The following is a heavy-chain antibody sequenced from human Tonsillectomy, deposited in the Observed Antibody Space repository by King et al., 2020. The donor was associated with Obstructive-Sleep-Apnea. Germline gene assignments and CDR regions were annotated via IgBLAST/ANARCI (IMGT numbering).Heavy chain of an antibody. CDR1: GFTFSSYS. CDR3: ASSRERITIFGVVPYYFDY. J-gene: IGHJ4*02. CDR2: IRSSSSYI. Sequence: VQLVESGGGLVKPGGSLRLSCAASGFTFSSYSMNWVRQAPGKGLEWVSSIRSSSSYIYYADSVKGRFTISRDNAKNSLYLQMNSLRAEDTAVYYCASSRERITIFGVVPYYFDYWGQGTLVTVSS. V-gene: IGHV3-21*01. D-gene: IGHD3-3*01.